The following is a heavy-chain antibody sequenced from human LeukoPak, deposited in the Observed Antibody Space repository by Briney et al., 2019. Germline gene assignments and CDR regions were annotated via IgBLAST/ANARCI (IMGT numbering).Heavy chain of an antibody. CDR3: ARGLTGTGTTYDY. D-gene: IGHD1/OR15-1a*01. J-gene: IGHJ4*02. CDR2: ISTYNVNT. CDR1: GYTFTSYG. Sequence: GASAKVSCKASGYTFTSYGISWVRQALGQGLEWMGWISTYNVNTNYAQPLQGRVTMTTDTSTSTAYMELRSLRSDNTAVYYWARGLTGTGTTYDYWGQGTLVTVSS. V-gene: IGHV1-18*01.